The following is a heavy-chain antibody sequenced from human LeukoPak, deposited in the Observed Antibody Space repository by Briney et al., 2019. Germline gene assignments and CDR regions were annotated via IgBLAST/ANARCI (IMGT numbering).Heavy chain of an antibody. CDR3: AKAYCSTTLCYWNY. CDR2: ISGSGAGT. V-gene: IGHV3-23*01. D-gene: IGHD2-2*01. Sequence: GGSLRLSCAASGLTFSSYAMNWVRQAPGQGLEWVSGISGSGAGTNYADSVKGRFTISRDNSKNTLYLQMNSLRAEDTAVYYCAKAYCSTTLCYWNYWGQGTLVTVSS. J-gene: IGHJ4*02. CDR1: GLTFSSYA.